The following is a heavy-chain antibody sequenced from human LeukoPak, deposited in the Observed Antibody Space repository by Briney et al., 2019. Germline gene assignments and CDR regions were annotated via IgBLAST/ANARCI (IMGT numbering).Heavy chain of an antibody. V-gene: IGHV3-23*01. CDR2: ISGSGGST. D-gene: IGHD2-2*01. Sequence: GGSLRLSCAASGFTFSSYAMSWVRQAPGKGLEWVSAISGSGGSTYYADSVKGRFTISRDNSKNTLYLQMNSLRAEDTAVYYCAKLLCYQLLCGAGYWGQGTLVTVSS. CDR3: AKLLCYQLLCGAGY. CDR1: GFTFSSYA. J-gene: IGHJ4*02.